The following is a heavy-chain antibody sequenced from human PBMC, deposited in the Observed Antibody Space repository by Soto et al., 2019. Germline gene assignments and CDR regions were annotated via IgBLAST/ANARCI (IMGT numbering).Heavy chain of an antibody. CDR3: ARALRGYDFWSGYSDAFDI. CDR1: GGTFSSYA. CDR2: IIPIFGTA. J-gene: IGHJ3*02. V-gene: IGHV1-69*12. Sequence: QVQLVQSGAEVKKPGSSVKVSCKASGGTFSSYAISWVRQAPGQGLEWMGGIIPIFGTANYAQKFQGRVKITADESTSTAYMELSSLRSEDTAVYYCARALRGYDFWSGYSDAFDIWGQGTMVTVSS. D-gene: IGHD3-3*01.